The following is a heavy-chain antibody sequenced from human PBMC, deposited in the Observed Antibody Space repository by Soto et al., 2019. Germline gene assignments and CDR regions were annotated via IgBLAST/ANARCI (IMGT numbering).Heavy chain of an antibody. D-gene: IGHD3-22*01. CDR1: GFTFSSYA. Sequence: AGGSLRLSCAASGFTFSSYAMHWVRQAPGKGPEWVAVISYDGSNKYYADSVKGRFTISRDNSKNTLYLQMNSLRAEDTAVYYCARAAPYYYDSSGYYWDYYGMDVWGQGTTVTVSS. CDR3: ARAAPYYYDSSGYYWDYYGMDV. V-gene: IGHV3-30-3*01. CDR2: ISYDGSNK. J-gene: IGHJ6*02.